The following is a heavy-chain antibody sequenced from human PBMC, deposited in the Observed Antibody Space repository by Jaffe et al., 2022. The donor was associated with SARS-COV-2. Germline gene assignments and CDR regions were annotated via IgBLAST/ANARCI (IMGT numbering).Heavy chain of an antibody. Sequence: EVQLVESGGGLVQPGGSLRLSCAASGFTFSSYDMHWVRQATGKGLEWVSAIGTAGDTYYPGSVKGRFTISRENAKNSLYLQMNSLRAGDTAVYYCARGRITMVRGVIPYWYFDLWGRGTLVTVSS. D-gene: IGHD3-10*01. CDR3: ARGRITMVRGVIPYWYFDL. V-gene: IGHV3-13*01. CDR2: IGTAGDT. CDR1: GFTFSSYD. J-gene: IGHJ2*01.